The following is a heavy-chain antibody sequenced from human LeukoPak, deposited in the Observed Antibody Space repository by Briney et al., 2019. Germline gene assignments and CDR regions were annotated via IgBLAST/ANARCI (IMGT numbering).Heavy chain of an antibody. CDR2: INSDGSST. D-gene: IGHD3-10*01. Sequence: GGSLRLSCAASGFTFSSYWMHWVRQAPGKGLVWVSRINSDGSSTSYADSVKGRFTISRDNAKNTLYLQMNSLRAEDTAVYYCARDSSTYYYGSGSYGGSVDYWGQGTLVTVSS. CDR3: ARDSSTYYYGSGSYGGSVDY. CDR1: GFTFSSYW. V-gene: IGHV3-74*01. J-gene: IGHJ4*02.